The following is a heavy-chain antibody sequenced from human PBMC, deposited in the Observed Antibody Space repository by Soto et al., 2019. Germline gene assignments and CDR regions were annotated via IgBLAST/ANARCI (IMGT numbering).Heavy chain of an antibody. J-gene: IGHJ4*02. V-gene: IGHV4-59*01. D-gene: IGHD5-18*01. Sequence: PSDTLSLTCTVSGGSISSYYWSWIRQPPGKGLEWIGYIYYSGSTNYNPSLKSRVTISVDTSKNQFSLKLSSVTAADTAVYYCARGPYSTAMVIFLSVWGQGTLVTVSS. CDR3: ARGPYSTAMVIFLSV. CDR2: IYYSGST. CDR1: GGSISSYY.